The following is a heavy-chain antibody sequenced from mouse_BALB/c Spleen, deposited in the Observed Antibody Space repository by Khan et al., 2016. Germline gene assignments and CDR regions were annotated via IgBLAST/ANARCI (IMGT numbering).Heavy chain of an antibody. CDR1: GYSITSDYA. V-gene: IGHV3-2*02. Sequence: EVQLQESGPGLVKPSQSLSLTCTVTGYSITSDYAWNWIRQFPGNKLEWMGHISYSGSTCYNPSLKSRISITRDTSKNQFFLQLNSVTAEDTATYYCARSGALYGNFPYWGQGTLVTVSA. CDR2: ISYSGST. D-gene: IGHD2-1*01. J-gene: IGHJ3*01. CDR3: ARSGALYGNFPY.